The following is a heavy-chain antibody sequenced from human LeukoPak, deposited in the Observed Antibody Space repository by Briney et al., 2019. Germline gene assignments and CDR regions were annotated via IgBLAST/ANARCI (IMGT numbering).Heavy chain of an antibody. V-gene: IGHV1-69*04. CDR1: GYTFTSYA. Sequence: ASVKVSCKASGYTFTSYAMHWVRQAPGQRLEWMGRIIPILAITNYAQKFQGRVSITADKSTTTAYMELSSLRSEDTAVYYCARGPNIYCSGGSCYFDYWGQGTLVTVSS. D-gene: IGHD2-15*01. CDR3: ARGPNIYCSGGSCYFDY. CDR2: IIPILAIT. J-gene: IGHJ4*02.